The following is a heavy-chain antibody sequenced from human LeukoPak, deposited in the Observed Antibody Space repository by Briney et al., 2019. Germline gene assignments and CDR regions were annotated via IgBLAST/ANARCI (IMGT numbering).Heavy chain of an antibody. D-gene: IGHD3-3*01. Sequence: ASVRVSCKASGYTFTSYGVSWVRQAPGQGLEWMGWISAYNGNTNYAQKLQGRVTMTTDTSTSTAYMELRSLRSDDTAVYYCARGSGYLYYYYMDVWGKGTTVTVSS. J-gene: IGHJ6*03. V-gene: IGHV1-18*01. CDR2: ISAYNGNT. CDR1: GYTFTSYG. CDR3: ARGSGYLYYYYMDV.